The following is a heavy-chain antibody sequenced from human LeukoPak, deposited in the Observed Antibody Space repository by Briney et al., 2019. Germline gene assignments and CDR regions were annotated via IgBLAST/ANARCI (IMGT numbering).Heavy chain of an antibody. D-gene: IGHD1-14*01. CDR1: GGTFSSYA. J-gene: IGHJ6*03. Sequence: GASVKVSCKASGGTFSSYAISWVRQAPGQGLEWMGGIIPIFGTANYAQKFQGRVTITTDESTSTAYMELSSLRSEDTAVYYCASSPNPSYYYYMDVSGKGTTVTVSS. CDR3: ASSPNPSYYYYMDV. V-gene: IGHV1-69*05. CDR2: IIPIFGTA.